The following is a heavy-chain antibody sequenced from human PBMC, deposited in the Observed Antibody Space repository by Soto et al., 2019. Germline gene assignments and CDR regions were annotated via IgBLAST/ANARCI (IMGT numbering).Heavy chain of an antibody. J-gene: IGHJ4*02. CDR2: ISGSGGST. Sequence: PGGSLRLSCAASGFTFSSYAMTWVRHAPGKGLEWVSLISGSGGSTYYADSVKGRFTISRDNSKNTLDLQMNSLRAEDTAVYYCAKVTSGSGYESFDYWGQGTLVTVSS. D-gene: IGHD5-12*01. V-gene: IGHV3-23*01. CDR3: AKVTSGSGYESFDY. CDR1: GFTFSSYA.